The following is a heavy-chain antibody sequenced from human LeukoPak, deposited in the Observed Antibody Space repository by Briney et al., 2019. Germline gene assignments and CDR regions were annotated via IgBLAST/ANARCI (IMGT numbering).Heavy chain of an antibody. V-gene: IGHV4-39*01. CDR2: IYYSGST. D-gene: IGHD2-21*01. J-gene: IGHJ4*02. CDR1: GGSISSSSYY. CDR3: ASKKVVATSYPVKFDY. Sequence: SETLSLTCTVSGGSISSSSYYWGWIRQPPGKGLEWIGSIYYSGSTYYNPSLKSRVTISVDTSKNQYSLKLSSVTAADTSVYYCASKKVVATSYPVKFDYWGQGTLVTVSS.